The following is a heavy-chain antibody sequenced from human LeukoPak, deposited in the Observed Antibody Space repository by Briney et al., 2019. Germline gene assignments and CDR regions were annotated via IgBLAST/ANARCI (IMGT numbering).Heavy chain of an antibody. D-gene: IGHD3-10*01. V-gene: IGHV3-7*03. J-gene: IGHJ4*02. Sequence: GESLRLSCDASGFTFSGYCMSWVRKAAGRGLEWVADFNEGGTTIYYVNSVKGRFPLSRDNAKNSLSLQLNTLRAGDTAIYYCARWSYVSGTWFLDYWGQGTLVTVSS. CDR3: ARWSYVSGTWFLDY. CDR2: FNEGGTTI. CDR1: GFTFSGYC.